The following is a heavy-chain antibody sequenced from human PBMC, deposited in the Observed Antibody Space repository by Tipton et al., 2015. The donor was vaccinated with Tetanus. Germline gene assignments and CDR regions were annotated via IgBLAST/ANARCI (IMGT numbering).Heavy chain of an antibody. D-gene: IGHD3-22*01. CDR1: GASISNNFFY. Sequence: TLSLTCTVSGASISNNFFYWGWIRQSPGRGLEWIGTIHFGGDTAYNPSLRSRVTISVDTSRNHVSLKMTSVTAADTATYYCARGRGTYFFDSSGYYPKYYIDSWGQGTRVTVSS. CDR3: ARGRGTYFFDSSGYYPKYYIDS. CDR2: IHFGGDT. V-gene: IGHV4-39*02. J-gene: IGHJ4*02.